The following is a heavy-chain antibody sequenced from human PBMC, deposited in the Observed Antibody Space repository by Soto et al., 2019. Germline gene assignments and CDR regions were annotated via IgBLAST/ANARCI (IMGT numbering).Heavy chain of an antibody. J-gene: IGHJ4*02. CDR1: GGSISSGGYY. CDR3: ARGRSLLLWFGESIRNDY. V-gene: IGHV4-31*03. D-gene: IGHD3-10*01. CDR2: IYYSGST. Sequence: SETLSLTCTVSGGSISSGGYYWSWIRQHPGKGLEWIGYIYYSGSTYYNPSLKSRVTISVDTSKNQFSLKLSSVTAADTAVYYCARGRSLLLWFGESIRNDYWGQGTLVTVSS.